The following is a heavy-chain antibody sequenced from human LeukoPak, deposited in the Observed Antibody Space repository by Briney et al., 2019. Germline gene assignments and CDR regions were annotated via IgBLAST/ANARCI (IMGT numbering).Heavy chain of an antibody. CDR3: ARPGMATAGTAFDI. CDR2: IYSGGST. D-gene: IGHD6-13*01. J-gene: IGHJ3*02. V-gene: IGHV3-66*04. Sequence: GGSLRLSCAASGFTVDNNYMSWVHQAPGKGPEWVSIIYSGGSTYYADSVKGRFTISRDNSKNTLCLQMNSLRAEDTAVYYCARPGMATAGTAFDIWGQGTMVTVSS. CDR1: GFTVDNNY.